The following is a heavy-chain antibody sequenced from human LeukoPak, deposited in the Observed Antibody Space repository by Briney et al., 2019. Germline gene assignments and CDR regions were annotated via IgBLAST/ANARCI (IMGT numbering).Heavy chain of an antibody. CDR1: GYTFTGYY. CDR2: IIPIFGTT. J-gene: IGHJ3*02. D-gene: IGHD2-21*02. CDR3: ARTVVVTAEHAFDI. V-gene: IGHV1-69*06. Sequence: GASVKVSCKASGYTFTGYYMHWVRQAPGQGLDGMGGIIPIFGTTNYAQKFQGRVTITADKSTSTAYMELSSLRSEDTAVYYCARTVVVTAEHAFDIWGQGTMVTVSS.